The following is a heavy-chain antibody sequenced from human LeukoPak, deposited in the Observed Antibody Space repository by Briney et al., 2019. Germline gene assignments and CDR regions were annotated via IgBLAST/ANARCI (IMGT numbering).Heavy chain of an antibody. CDR2: IYYSGST. Sequence: SETLSLTCTVSGGSISSSSYYWGWIRQPPGKGLAWIGSIYYSGSTYYNPSLKSRVTISVDTSKNQFSLKLSSVTAADTAVYYCARHSSGWYSDDYFDYWGQGTLVTVSS. J-gene: IGHJ4*02. V-gene: IGHV4-39*01. CDR3: ARHSSGWYSDDYFDY. CDR1: GGSISSSSYY. D-gene: IGHD6-19*01.